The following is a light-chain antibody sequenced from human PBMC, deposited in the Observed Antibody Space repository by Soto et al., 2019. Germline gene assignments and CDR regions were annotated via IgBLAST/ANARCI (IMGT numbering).Light chain of an antibody. CDR1: QDIRDY. J-gene: IGKJ3*01. CDR2: AAS. Sequence: DIQMTQSPSSLSACVGDRVIITCRASQDIRDYLVWYQQRPGEVPTLLMYAASTLQPGVPSRFSGSGYGTEFTLTISSLQSEDFSTYYCQKYGVAPYTFGPGTKVDL. CDR3: QKYGVAPYT. V-gene: IGKV1-27*01.